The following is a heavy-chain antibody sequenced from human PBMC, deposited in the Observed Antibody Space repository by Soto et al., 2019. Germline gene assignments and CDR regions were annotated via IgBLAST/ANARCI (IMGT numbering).Heavy chain of an antibody. J-gene: IGHJ4*02. CDR1: GVTFSSYA. D-gene: IGHD5-18*01. CDR3: ARGVDFRYSQIKGPYDH. CDR2: IIPTFDVA. V-gene: IGHV1-69*14. Sequence: QVQLVQSGAEVKKPGSSVKVSCKASGVTFSSYAISWVRQGPGQGLEWMGGIIPTFDVANYAQTFQGRVTITADKSTSTAYMELSSLRSGDTAVYYCARGVDFRYSQIKGPYDHWGQGTLVTVSS.